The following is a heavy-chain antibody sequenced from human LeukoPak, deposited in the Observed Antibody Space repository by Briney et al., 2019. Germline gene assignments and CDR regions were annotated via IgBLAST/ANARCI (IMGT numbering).Heavy chain of an antibody. CDR2: ISHDGSNK. CDR3: ARGHYYASGTIDWYFDL. D-gene: IGHD3-10*01. V-gene: IGHV3-30-3*01. J-gene: IGHJ2*01. Sequence: GRSLRLSCAASRFTFSHYAINWVRQAPGKGLEWVAVISHDGSNKYYADSVKGRFTISRDNSKSTLYLQMSSLRAGDTAMYYCARGHYYASGTIDWYFDLWGRGTLVTVSS. CDR1: RFTFSHYA.